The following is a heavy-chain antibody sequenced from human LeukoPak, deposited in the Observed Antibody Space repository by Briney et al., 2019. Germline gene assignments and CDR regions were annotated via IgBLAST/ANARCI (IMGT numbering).Heavy chain of an antibody. CDR2: IWYDGSNI. CDR1: GFTFSSYA. CDR3: ARDVGVIKYYYGMDV. J-gene: IGHJ6*02. D-gene: IGHD3-10*01. V-gene: IGHV3-33*08. Sequence: GRSLRLSCAASGFTFSSYAMHWVRQAPGKGLEWVAVIWYDGSNIHYADSVKGRFTISRDNSKNTLYLQMSSLRAEDTAVYYCARDVGVIKYYYGMDVWGQGTTVTVS.